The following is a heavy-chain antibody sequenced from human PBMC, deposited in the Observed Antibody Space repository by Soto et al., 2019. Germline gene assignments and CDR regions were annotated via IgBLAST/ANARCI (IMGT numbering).Heavy chain of an antibody. CDR3: AKQTYYYDSSIPDY. Sequence: PGGSLRLSCAASGFTFSSYAMSWVRQAPGKGLEWVSAISGSGGSTYYADSVKGRFTISRDNSKNTLYLQMNSLRAEDTAVYYCAKQTYYYDSSIPDYWGQGTLVTVSS. V-gene: IGHV3-23*01. CDR2: ISGSGGST. D-gene: IGHD3-22*01. CDR1: GFTFSSYA. J-gene: IGHJ4*02.